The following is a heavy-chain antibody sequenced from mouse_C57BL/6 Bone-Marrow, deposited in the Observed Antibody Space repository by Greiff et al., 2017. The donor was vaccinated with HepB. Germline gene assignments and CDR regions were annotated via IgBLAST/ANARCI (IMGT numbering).Heavy chain of an antibody. CDR3: ARNGIYYYGSPYAMDY. CDR2: IWSGGST. J-gene: IGHJ4*01. D-gene: IGHD1-1*01. Sequence: VQVVESGPGLVQPSQSLSITCTVSGFSLTSYGVHWVRQSPGKGLEWLGVIWSGGSTDYNAAFISRLSISKDNSKSQVFFKMNSLQADDTAIYYCARNGIYYYGSPYAMDYWGQGTSVTVSS. CDR1: GFSLTSYG. V-gene: IGHV2-2*01.